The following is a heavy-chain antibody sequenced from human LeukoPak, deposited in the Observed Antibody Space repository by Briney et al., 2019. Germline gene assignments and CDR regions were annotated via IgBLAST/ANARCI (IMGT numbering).Heavy chain of an antibody. V-gene: IGHV1-2*02. CDR1: GYTFTGYY. CDR3: ARGSEIPPFDY. Sequence: GASVKVSCKTSGYTFTGYYIHWVRQAPGQGLEWMGWINPNSVATQYAQKFQGRVTMTRDTSISTAYMELSSLRSDDTAVYYCARGSEIPPFDYWGQGTLVTVSS. D-gene: IGHD2-15*01. J-gene: IGHJ4*02. CDR2: INPNSVAT.